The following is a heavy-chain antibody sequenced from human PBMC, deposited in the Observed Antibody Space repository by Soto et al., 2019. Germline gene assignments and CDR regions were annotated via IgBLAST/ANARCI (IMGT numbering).Heavy chain of an antibody. J-gene: IGHJ4*02. CDR1: GYTFTSYA. D-gene: IGHD2-15*01. Sequence: ASVKVSCKASGYTFTSYAMHWVRQAPGQSLEWMGWINAGNGKTKYSQKFQGRVTITTDESTSTAYMELSSLRSEDTAVYYCARDRSGGSCYDYWGQGTLVTVS. CDR3: ARDRSGGSCYDY. V-gene: IGHV1-3*01. CDR2: INAGNGKT.